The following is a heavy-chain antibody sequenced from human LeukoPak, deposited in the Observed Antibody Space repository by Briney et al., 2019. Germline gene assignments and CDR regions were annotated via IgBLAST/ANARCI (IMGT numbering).Heavy chain of an antibody. CDR1: GFTFSDYY. CDR2: ISSSGSTI. J-gene: IGHJ5*02. Sequence: GGSLRLSCAASGFTFSDYYMSWIRQAPGKGLEWVSYISSSGSTIYYADSVKGRFTISRDNAKNSLYLQMNSLRAEGTAVYYCAWSHYYGSGSSPWGQGTLVTVSS. D-gene: IGHD3-10*01. CDR3: AWSHYYGSGSSP. V-gene: IGHV3-11*01.